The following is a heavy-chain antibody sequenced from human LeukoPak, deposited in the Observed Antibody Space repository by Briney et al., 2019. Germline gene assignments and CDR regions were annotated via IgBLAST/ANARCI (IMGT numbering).Heavy chain of an antibody. Sequence: GGSLRLSCAASGFTFSSYAMSWVRQAPGKGLEWVSAISGSGDSTYYGDSVKGRFTISRDNSKNTLYLQMNSLRAEDTAVYYCARGKSGYYTSYYFDYWGQGTLVTVSS. J-gene: IGHJ4*02. D-gene: IGHD3-22*01. V-gene: IGHV3-23*01. CDR2: ISGSGDST. CDR1: GFTFSSYA. CDR3: ARGKSGYYTSYYFDY.